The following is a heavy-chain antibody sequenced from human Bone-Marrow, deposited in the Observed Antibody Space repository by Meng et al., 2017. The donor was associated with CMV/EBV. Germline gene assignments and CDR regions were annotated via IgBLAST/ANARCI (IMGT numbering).Heavy chain of an antibody. D-gene: IGHD2-2*01. CDR2: ISAYNGNT. CDR1: GYTFTSYG. J-gene: IGHJ6*02. Sequence: ASVKVYCKASGYTFTSYGISWARQAPGQGLEWMGWISAYNGNTNYAQKVQGRVTMTTDTSTSTAYMELRSLRSDDTAVYYCAREGCSSTSCRQHPPQYYYYYYGMDVWGQGNTVNVAS. CDR3: AREGCSSTSCRQHPPQYYYYYYGMDV. V-gene: IGHV1-18*01.